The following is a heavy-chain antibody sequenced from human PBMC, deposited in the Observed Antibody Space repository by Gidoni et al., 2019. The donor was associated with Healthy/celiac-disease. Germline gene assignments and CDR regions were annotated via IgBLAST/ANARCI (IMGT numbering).Heavy chain of an antibody. Sequence: QVQLVQSGAEVKKPGASVKVSCTASGYTFTSYVINWVRQATGQGLEWMGWMNPNSGNTGYAQKFQGRVTITRNTSISTAYMELSSMRSEDTAVYYCARQGSLGYCSSTSCYMGYYYGMDVWGQGTTVTVSS. V-gene: IGHV1-8*01. CDR1: GYTFTSYV. D-gene: IGHD2-2*02. CDR2: MNPNSGNT. CDR3: ARQGSLGYCSSTSCYMGYYYGMDV. J-gene: IGHJ6*02.